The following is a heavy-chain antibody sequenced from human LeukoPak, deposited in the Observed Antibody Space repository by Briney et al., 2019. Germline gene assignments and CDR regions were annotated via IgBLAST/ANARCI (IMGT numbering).Heavy chain of an antibody. CDR2: IYYSGTT. CDR1: GGSISSSSYY. J-gene: IGHJ4*02. V-gene: IGHV4-39*01. D-gene: IGHD2-15*01. CDR3: ARLPTSAYFHY. Sequence: SETLSLTCTVSGGSISSSSYYWGWLRQPPGKGLEWIGTIYYSGTTYYNPSLKSRVTISLDTSENQFSLKLSSVTAADTAVFYCARLPTSAYFHYWGQGSLVTVSS.